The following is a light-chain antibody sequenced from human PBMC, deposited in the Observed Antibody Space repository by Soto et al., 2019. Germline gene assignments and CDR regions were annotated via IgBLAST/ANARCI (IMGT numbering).Light chain of an antibody. J-gene: IGLJ2*01. CDR1: TGAVTSGHF. CDR3: LLSYSGARL. Sequence: QTVVTQEPSLTVSPGGTVTLTCGSSTGAVTSGHFPYWFQQRPGQAPRTLIYDTSNKHSWTPARFSGSLLGGKAALTLSGAQPEDEADYYCLLSYSGARLFAGGTKLTVL. V-gene: IGLV7-46*01. CDR2: DTS.